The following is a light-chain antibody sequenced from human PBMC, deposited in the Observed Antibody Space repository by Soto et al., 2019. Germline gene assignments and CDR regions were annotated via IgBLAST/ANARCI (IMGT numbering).Light chain of an antibody. J-gene: IGLJ2*01. CDR1: MPDVGAYNL. CDR3: CSDTPQSRLV. CDR2: DIR. V-gene: IGLV2-14*03. Sequence: QSALTQPASVSGSPGQTVTISCAGSMPDVGAYNLVSWYQQHPGTAPHLIIYDIRNRPSGLSFRFSGSKSGTTASLTISGLQAEDADYYCRCSDTPQSRLVFGGGTKLTVL.